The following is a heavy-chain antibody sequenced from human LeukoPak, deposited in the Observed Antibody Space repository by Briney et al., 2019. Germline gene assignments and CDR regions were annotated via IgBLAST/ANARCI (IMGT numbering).Heavy chain of an antibody. D-gene: IGHD3-10*01. Sequence: ASVKVSCKASGYTFTSYAMHWVRQAPGQRLEWMGWINAGNGNTKYSQKFQGRVTITRDTSASTAYMELSSLRSEDTAVYYCARSLFVWFGELAFDYWGQGTLVTVSS. J-gene: IGHJ4*02. CDR3: ARSLFVWFGELAFDY. V-gene: IGHV1-3*01. CDR1: GYTFTSYA. CDR2: INAGNGNT.